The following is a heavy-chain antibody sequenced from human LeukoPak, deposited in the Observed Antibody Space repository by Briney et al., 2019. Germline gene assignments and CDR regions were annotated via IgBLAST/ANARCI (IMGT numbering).Heavy chain of an antibody. D-gene: IGHD5-12*01. Sequence: SETPSLTCTVSGGSISSYYWSWIRQPPGKGLEWIGYIYYSGSTNYNPSLKSRVTISVDTSKNQFSLKLSSVTAADTAVYYCARVSGYDWESFYDYWGQGTLVTVSS. CDR3: ARVSGYDWESFYDY. CDR1: GGSISSYY. J-gene: IGHJ4*02. V-gene: IGHV4-59*01. CDR2: IYYSGST.